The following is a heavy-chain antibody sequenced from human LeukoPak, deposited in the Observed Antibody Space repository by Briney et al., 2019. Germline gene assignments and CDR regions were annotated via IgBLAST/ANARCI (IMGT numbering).Heavy chain of an antibody. CDR3: ARRRTAFDP. Sequence: PSETLSLTCAVSGASITSSNYYWGWVRQSPGKGLEWIGNIYSSGNTYYNASLKSRVTMYIDTSKNQFSLKLSSVTAADTAVYYCARRRTAFDPWGQGTLVTVSS. V-gene: IGHV4-39*07. CDR2: IYSSGNT. D-gene: IGHD1-1*01. CDR1: GASITSSNYY. J-gene: IGHJ5*02.